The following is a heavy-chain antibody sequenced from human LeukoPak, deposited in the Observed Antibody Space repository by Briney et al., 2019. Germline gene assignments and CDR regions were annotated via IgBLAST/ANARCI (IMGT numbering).Heavy chain of an antibody. CDR3: ARAVGTTTGLFDY. D-gene: IGHD1-26*01. V-gene: IGHV4-38-2*02. CDR2: IHYSKIT. J-gene: IGHJ4*02. CDR1: GYSISSGFY. Sequence: SETLSLTCTVSGYSISSGFYWGWIRQSPGKGLDWIGSIHYSKITFYNPSLKSRVTMSLDTSKNRFSLNLNSVTAADTAVYYCARAVGTTTGLFDYWGQGALVTVSS.